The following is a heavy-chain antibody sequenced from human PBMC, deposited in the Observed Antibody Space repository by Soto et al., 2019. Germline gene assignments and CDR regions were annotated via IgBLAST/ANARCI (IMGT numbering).Heavy chain of an antibody. CDR3: ARDPLPYDSSGYYYTNWFDP. Sequence: PGGSLRLSCAASGFTFSSYAMHWVRQAPGKGLEWVAVISYDGSNKYYADSVKGRFTISRDNAKNSLYLQMNSLRAEDTAVYYCARDPLPYDSSGYYYTNWFDPWGQGTLVTVSS. CDR1: GFTFSSYA. CDR2: ISYDGSNK. V-gene: IGHV3-30-3*01. D-gene: IGHD3-22*01. J-gene: IGHJ5*02.